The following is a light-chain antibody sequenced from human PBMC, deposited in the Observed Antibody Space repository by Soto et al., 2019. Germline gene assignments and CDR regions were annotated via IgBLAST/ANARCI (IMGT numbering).Light chain of an antibody. V-gene: IGLV2-14*01. CDR1: SSDVGGYNY. CDR2: EVS. J-gene: IGLJ1*01. Sequence: QSALTQPASVSGSPGQSITISCTGTSSDVGGYNYVSWYQQHPGKAPKLMISEVSNRPSGVSNRFSGSNSGNTASLTISRLQAEDEADYSCSSYTSSSTYVFGTGTKVTVL. CDR3: SSYTSSSTYV.